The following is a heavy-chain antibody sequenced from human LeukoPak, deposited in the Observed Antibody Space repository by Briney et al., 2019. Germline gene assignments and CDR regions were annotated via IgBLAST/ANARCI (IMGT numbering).Heavy chain of an antibody. J-gene: IGHJ4*02. Sequence: ASVKVSCKASGYTFTTYGINWVRQAPRQALEWMGWISAYNGKTNYAQKFQRRVTMTIDTSTSTAYMELRSLKSDDTAVYYCARVWGYYYDSSGYSDFDYWGQGTLVTVSS. CDR1: GYTFTTYG. D-gene: IGHD3-22*01. V-gene: IGHV1-18*01. CDR3: ARVWGYYYDSSGYSDFDY. CDR2: ISAYNGKT.